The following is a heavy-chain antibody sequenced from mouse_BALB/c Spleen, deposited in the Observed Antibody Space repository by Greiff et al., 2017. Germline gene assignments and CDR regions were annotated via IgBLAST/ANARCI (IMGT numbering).Heavy chain of an antibody. Sequence: EVQVVESGGGLVQPGGSRKLSCAASGFTFSSFGMHWVRQAPEKGLEWVAFISTGSGTNYYEDKVKGRFTISIDNPKTTLFLEMTSLRSEETAMYYCARVYDNDDDGYFDVWGAGTTVTVSS. CDR2: ISTGSGTN. J-gene: IGHJ1*01. CDR3: ARVYDNDDDGYFDV. V-gene: IGHV5-17*02. D-gene: IGHD2-4*01. CDR1: GFTFSSFG.